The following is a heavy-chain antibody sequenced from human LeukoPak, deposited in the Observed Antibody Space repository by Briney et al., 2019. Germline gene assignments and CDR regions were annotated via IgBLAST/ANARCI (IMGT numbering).Heavy chain of an antibody. V-gene: IGHV1-69*05. CDR2: IIPIFGTA. CDR3: ARGLVGHSGGAAMATIWNYFDY. D-gene: IGHD5-24*01. Sequence: SVKVSCKASGGTFSSYAISWVRQAPGQGLEWMGGIIPIFGTANYAQKFQGRVTITTDESTSTAYMELSSLRSEDTAVYYCARGLVGHSGGAAMATIWNYFDYWGQGTLVTVSS. J-gene: IGHJ4*02. CDR1: GGTFSSYA.